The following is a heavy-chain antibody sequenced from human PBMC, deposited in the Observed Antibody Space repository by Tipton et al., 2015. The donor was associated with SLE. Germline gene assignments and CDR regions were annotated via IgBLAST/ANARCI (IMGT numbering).Heavy chain of an antibody. D-gene: IGHD6-19*01. CDR1: GFTFISYA. V-gene: IGHV3-23*01. CDR2: LSHTGGLT. Sequence: SLRLSCAASGFTFISYAMYWVRQPPGKGLEWVSALSHTGGLTYYADSVKGRFTSSRDNSRNTLFLQMNSLRAEDTAVYYCVKAKKQWLVQNWFDPWGQGTLVTVSS. J-gene: IGHJ5*02. CDR3: VKAKKQWLVQNWFDP.